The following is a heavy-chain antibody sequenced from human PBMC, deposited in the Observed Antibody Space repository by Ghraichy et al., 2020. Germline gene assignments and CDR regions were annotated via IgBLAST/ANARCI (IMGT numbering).Heavy chain of an antibody. CDR3: ARDYFDGSRYDGVGDC. V-gene: IGHV3-30*04. J-gene: IGHJ4*02. Sequence: GGSLRLSCAASGFTLSSFGFHGVRQAPGKGLEWVTAISYDGTGQYYADSVRGRFTISRDNSKNTVYLQMNSLRSEDTAVYYCARDYFDGSRYDGVGDCWGQGTLVTVSS. CDR1: GFTLSSFG. D-gene: IGHD3-22*01. CDR2: ISYDGTGQ.